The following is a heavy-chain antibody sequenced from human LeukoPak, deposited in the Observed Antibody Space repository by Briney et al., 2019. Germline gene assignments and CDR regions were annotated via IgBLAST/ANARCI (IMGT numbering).Heavy chain of an antibody. Sequence: SETLSLTCTVSGGSISSSDYYWSWIRPHPGKGLEWIGYIHYSGSTYYNPSLTSRVTISVDTSKKQSSLNLSSVTAADTAVYYCARVGVAAKSSRYFDYWGQGTLVTVSS. CDR3: ARVGVAAKSSRYFDY. V-gene: IGHV4-31*03. J-gene: IGHJ4*02. CDR2: IHYSGST. D-gene: IGHD2-15*01. CDR1: GGSISSSDYY.